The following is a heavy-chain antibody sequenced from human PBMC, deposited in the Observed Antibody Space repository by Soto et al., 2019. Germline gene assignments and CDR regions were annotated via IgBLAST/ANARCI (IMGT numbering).Heavy chain of an antibody. CDR1: GFTFSSYS. CDR2: ISSSSSTI. D-gene: IGHD3-22*01. V-gene: IGHV3-48*02. Sequence: GGSLRLSCAASGFTFSSYSMNWVRQAPGKGLEWVSYISSSSSTIYYADSVKGRFTISRDNAKNSLYLQMNSLRDEDTAVYYCATYYYDSSGYEIGYWRQGALVTVSS. J-gene: IGHJ4*02. CDR3: ATYYYDSSGYEIGY.